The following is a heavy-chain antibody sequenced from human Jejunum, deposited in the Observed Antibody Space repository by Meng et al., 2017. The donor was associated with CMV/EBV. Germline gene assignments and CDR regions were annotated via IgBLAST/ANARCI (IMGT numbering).Heavy chain of an antibody. CDR3: AKDGAGSTGLLGAYFFDS. V-gene: IGHV3-23*01. CDR1: FIFSNFA. CDR2: ISGSGLST. D-gene: IGHD2-2*01. Sequence: FIFSNFAMSWVRQAPGKGLDRVSAISGSGLSTYFSKSVKGRFTISRDNSKNTLYLEMNNLRPEDSAVYYCAKDGAGSTGLLGAYFFDSWGQGTLVTVSS. J-gene: IGHJ4*02.